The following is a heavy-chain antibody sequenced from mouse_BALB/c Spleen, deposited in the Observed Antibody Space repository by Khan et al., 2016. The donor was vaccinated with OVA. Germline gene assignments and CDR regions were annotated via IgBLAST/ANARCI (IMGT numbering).Heavy chain of an antibody. J-gene: IGHJ4*01. CDR3: AKWGTGYYGMDY. CDR1: GFSLASYG. CDR2: IWGDGST. V-gene: IGHV2-3*01. Sequence: QVQLKESGPGLVAPSQSLSITCTVSGFSLASYGVNWVRQPPGKGLEWLGVIWGDGSTNYHSALRSRLSINKENSKSQIFLQLNSLRTDDTATYDCAKWGTGYYGMDYWGQGTTVTVSS. D-gene: IGHD4-1*01.